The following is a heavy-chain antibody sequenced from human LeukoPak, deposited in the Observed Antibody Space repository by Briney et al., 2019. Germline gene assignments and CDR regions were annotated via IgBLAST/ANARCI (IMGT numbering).Heavy chain of an antibody. D-gene: IGHD3-10*01. V-gene: IGHV3-49*04. Sequence: GGSLRLSCTASGVTFGDYAMSWVRQAPGKGLEWVGFIRSKAYGGTTEYAASVKGRFTISRDDSKSIAYLQMNSLKTEDTAVYYCTRVPSITMVRGVIIIFDYWGQGTLVTVSS. CDR3: TRVPSITMVRGVIIIFDY. J-gene: IGHJ4*02. CDR2: IRSKAYGGTT. CDR1: GVTFGDYA.